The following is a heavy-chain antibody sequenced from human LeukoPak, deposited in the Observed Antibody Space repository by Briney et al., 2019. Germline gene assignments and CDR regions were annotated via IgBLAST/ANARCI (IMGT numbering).Heavy chain of an antibody. CDR1: GGSISSGGYY. CDR2: IYYSGST. CDR3: ASGDNDPLFDY. J-gene: IGHJ4*02. D-gene: IGHD1-1*01. V-gene: IGHV4-31*03. Sequence: SETLSLTCTVSGGSISSGGYYWSWIRQHPGKGLEWIGSIYYSGSTNYNPSLQGRVTISLNTSRNQFSLKLSSVTAADTAVYYCASGDNDPLFDYWGQGTLVTVSS.